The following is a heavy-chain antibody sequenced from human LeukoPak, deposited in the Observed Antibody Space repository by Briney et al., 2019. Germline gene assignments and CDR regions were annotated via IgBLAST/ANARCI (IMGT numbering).Heavy chain of an antibody. CDR2: IKSKIDGGTT. CDR1: GFTFNNAW. J-gene: IGHJ4*02. Sequence: PGGSLGLSCAASGFTFNNAWMSWVRQAPGKGLEWVGRIKSKIDGGTTDYAAPVKGRFSISRDDSKNTVYLKMNSLKTEDTAVYYCAPWGDFWSGNYGGYWGQGTLVTVSS. V-gene: IGHV3-15*01. D-gene: IGHD3-3*01. CDR3: APWGDFWSGNYGGY.